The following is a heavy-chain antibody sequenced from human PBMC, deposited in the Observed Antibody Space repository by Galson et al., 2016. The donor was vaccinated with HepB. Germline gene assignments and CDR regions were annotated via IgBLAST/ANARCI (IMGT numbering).Heavy chain of an antibody. J-gene: IGHJ6*02. V-gene: IGHV1-18*04. Sequence: SVKVSCKASGYTFTSYGISWVRQARGQGLEWMGWISTFNGDTYYAQEVQGRVTMTTDTSTYTAYMELRSLRSDDTAVYYCARDQAISAARMGYGMDVWGQGTTVTVSS. CDR3: ARDQAISAARMGYGMDV. CDR2: ISTFNGDT. D-gene: IGHD6-13*01. CDR1: GYTFTSYG.